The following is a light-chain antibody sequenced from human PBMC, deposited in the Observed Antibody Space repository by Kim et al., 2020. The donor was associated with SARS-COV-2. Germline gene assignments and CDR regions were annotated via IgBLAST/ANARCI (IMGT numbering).Light chain of an antibody. CDR2: DVS. CDR3: SSYTTRSTVI. CDR1: SSDVGAYKY. V-gene: IGLV2-14*03. Sequence: QSALTQPASVSGSPGQSIAISCTGTSSDVGAYKYVSWYQQHPGKAPKLVIYDVSNWPSGVSNRFSGSKSGNTASLTISGLQTEDEADYYCSSYTTRSTVIFGGGTKLTVL. J-gene: IGLJ2*01.